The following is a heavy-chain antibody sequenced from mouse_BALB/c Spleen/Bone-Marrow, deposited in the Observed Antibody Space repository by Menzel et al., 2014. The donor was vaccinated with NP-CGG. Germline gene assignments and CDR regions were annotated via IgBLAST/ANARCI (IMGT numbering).Heavy chain of an antibody. Sequence: QAQLQQPGPGLVQPSQSLSITCTVSGFFLTSSGVHWVRQSPGKGLEWLGVIWSDGSTDYNAAFISRLNISKDNSKSQIFFKMNSLQPNDTAIYFCARRDCYLFAYWGQGTLVTVSA. D-gene: IGHD2-3*01. CDR1: GFFLTSSG. CDR3: ARRDCYLFAY. CDR2: IWSDGST. J-gene: IGHJ3*01. V-gene: IGHV2-2*02.